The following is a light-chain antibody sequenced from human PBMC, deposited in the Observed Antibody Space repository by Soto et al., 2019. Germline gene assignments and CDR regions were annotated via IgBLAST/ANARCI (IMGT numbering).Light chain of an antibody. V-gene: IGLV2-14*03. J-gene: IGLJ1*01. Sequence: QSVLTQPASVSGSPGQSITIFCTGTSSDVGGYNYVSWYQQHPGSAPKLMIYDVSSRPSGVSNRFSGSKSGNTASLTISVLQAEDEADYYCSSYTSSFKLAVFGSGTKVTVL. CDR3: SSYTSSFKLAV. CDR1: SSDVGGYNY. CDR2: DVS.